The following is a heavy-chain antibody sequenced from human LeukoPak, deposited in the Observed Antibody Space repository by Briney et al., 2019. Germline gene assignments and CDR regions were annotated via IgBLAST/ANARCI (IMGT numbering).Heavy chain of an antibody. D-gene: IGHD6-13*01. V-gene: IGHV3-7*01. CDR2: MNQDGSEE. J-gene: IGHJ4*02. CDR3: ARDWVRSSCTD. Sequence: GGSLRLSCAASGFTFSSYWMSWVRQAPGKGLEWVANMNQDGSEEFYVDSVKGRFTISRDNAKNSLYLQMNSLRAEDTAVYYCARDWVRSSCTDWGQGTLVTVSS. CDR1: GFTFSSYW.